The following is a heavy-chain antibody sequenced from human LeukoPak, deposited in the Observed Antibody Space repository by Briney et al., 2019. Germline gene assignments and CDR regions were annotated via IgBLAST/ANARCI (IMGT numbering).Heavy chain of an antibody. CDR3: ASTLLNIVVVPAAIPGTTHFDY. D-gene: IGHD2-2*01. CDR1: GGSISSSSYY. CDR2: IYYSGRT. V-gene: IGHV4-39*01. Sequence: SETLSLTCTVSGGSISSSSYYWGWIRHPPGTGLEWLGSIYYSGRTYYNPSLKSRVTISVATSKNQFYLKLSSVTAADTAVYYCASTLLNIVVVPAAIPGTTHFDYWGQGTLVTVSS. J-gene: IGHJ4*02.